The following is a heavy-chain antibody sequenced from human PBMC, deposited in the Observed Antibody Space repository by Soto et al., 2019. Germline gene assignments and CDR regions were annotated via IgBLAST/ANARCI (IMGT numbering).Heavy chain of an antibody. CDR3: ARARIAARPEYFQH. CDR1: GFTFSSYA. V-gene: IGHV3-30*04. D-gene: IGHD6-6*01. Sequence: GGSLRLSCAASGFTFSSYAMHWVRQAPGKGLGWVAVISYDGSNKYYADSVKGRFTISRDNSKNTLYLQMNSLRAEDTAVYYCARARIAARPEYFQHWGQGTLVTVSS. CDR2: ISYDGSNK. J-gene: IGHJ1*01.